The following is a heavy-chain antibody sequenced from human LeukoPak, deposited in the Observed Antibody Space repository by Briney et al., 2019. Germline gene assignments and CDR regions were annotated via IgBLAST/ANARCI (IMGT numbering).Heavy chain of an antibody. CDR2: ISSSSSYI. V-gene: IGHV3-21*01. CDR3: ARALGEWLTLYYFDY. J-gene: IGHJ4*02. CDR1: GFTFSSYS. D-gene: IGHD6-19*01. Sequence: GGPLRLSCAASGFTFSSYSMNWVRQAPGKGLEWVSSISSSSSYIYYADSVKGRFTISRDNAKNSLYLQMNSLRAEDTAVYYCARALGEWLTLYYFDYWGQGTLVTVSS.